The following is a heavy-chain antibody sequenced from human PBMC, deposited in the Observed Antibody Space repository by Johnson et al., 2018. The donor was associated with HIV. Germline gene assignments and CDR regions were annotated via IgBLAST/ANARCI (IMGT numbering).Heavy chain of an antibody. J-gene: IGHJ3*02. V-gene: IGHV3-11*01. D-gene: IGHD6-13*01. CDR3: ATGASSTWSLGALDI. Sequence: QVQLVESGGGLVKPGGSLRLSCAASGFTFSDYYMSWIRQAPGKGLEWVSYISSSGSTIYYADSVKGRFTISRDNAKNSLYMQMNSLKSEDTAVYYCATGASSTWSLGALDIWGQGTMVTVSS. CDR1: GFTFSDYY. CDR2: ISSSGSTI.